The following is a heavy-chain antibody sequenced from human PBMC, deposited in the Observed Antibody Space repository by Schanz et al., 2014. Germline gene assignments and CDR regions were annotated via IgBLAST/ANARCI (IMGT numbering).Heavy chain of an antibody. CDR2: IYDSGNT. CDR3: ARLVGPSFYYGMDV. V-gene: IGHV4-59*06. CDR1: GGSISSYY. Sequence: QVQLQRWGPGLVKPSETLSLTCTVSGGSISSYYWNWIRQHPGKGLEWIGYIYDSGNTYYNPSLKSRVTMSIDTSENQFSLNLRSVTGADTAVYYCARLVGPSFYYGMDVWGQGTTVTVSS. D-gene: IGHD2-15*01. J-gene: IGHJ6*02.